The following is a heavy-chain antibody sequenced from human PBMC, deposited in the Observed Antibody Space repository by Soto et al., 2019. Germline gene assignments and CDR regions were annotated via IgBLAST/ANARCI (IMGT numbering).Heavy chain of an antibody. Sequence: WETLSLTCTVSGGSISSSSYYWGWIRQPPGKGLEWIGIIDYSWSTDYNPSLKSRVTISVYRANNQFSRKLSSVTAADTAVYYCARGIMVRGVGYYYYGMDVWGQGTTVTVSS. D-gene: IGHD3-10*01. CDR3: ARGIMVRGVGYYYYGMDV. J-gene: IGHJ6*02. CDR1: GGSISSSSYY. V-gene: IGHV4-39*07. CDR2: IDYSWST.